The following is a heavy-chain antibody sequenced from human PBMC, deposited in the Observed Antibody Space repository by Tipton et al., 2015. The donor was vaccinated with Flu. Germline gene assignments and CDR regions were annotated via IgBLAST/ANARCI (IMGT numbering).Heavy chain of an antibody. J-gene: IGHJ5*01. CDR3: ARRDFSNYVSDPKNWFDS. CDR1: GDSIRSTYY. Sequence: LRLSCTVSGDSIRSTYYWAWIRQPPGRGLEWIGNINHNGNTYHNPSLKSRVIMSVDTSRNQFSLKLTSVTAADTAVYYCARRDFSNYVSDPKNWFDSWGHGTLVTVSS. V-gene: IGHV4-38-2*02. CDR2: INHNGNT. D-gene: IGHD3-10*01.